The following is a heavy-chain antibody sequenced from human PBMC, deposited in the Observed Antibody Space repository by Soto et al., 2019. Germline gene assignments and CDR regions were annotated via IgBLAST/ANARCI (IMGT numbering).Heavy chain of an antibody. V-gene: IGHV1-18*01. CDR2: ISAYNGNT. CDR1: GYTFTSYG. Sequence: ASVKVSCKASGYTFTSYGISWVRQAPGQGLEWMGWISAYNGNTNYAQKLQGRVTMTTDTSTSTAYMELRSLRSDDTAVYYCARTLDYSNFQGDYYYYYMDVWGKGTTVTVSS. CDR3: ARTLDYSNFQGDYYYYYMDV. D-gene: IGHD4-4*01. J-gene: IGHJ6*03.